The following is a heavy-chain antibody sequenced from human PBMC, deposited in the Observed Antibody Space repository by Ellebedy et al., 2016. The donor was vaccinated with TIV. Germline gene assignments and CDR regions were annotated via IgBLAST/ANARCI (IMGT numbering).Heavy chain of an antibody. CDR2: IGTAGDT. CDR3: ASALSGSDAFDI. D-gene: IGHD5-12*01. Sequence: GGSLRLSXAASGFTFSSYDMHWVRQATGKGLEWVSAIGTAGDTYYPGSVKGRFTISRENAKNSLYLQMNSLRAGDTAVYYCASALSGSDAFDIWGQGTMVTVSS. J-gene: IGHJ3*02. V-gene: IGHV3-13*01. CDR1: GFTFSSYD.